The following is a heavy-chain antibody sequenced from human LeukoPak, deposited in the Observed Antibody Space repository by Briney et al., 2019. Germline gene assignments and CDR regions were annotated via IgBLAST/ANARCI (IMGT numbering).Heavy chain of an antibody. CDR1: GYTFTSYG. CDR3: ARERGIAAAGTLDYYYMDV. Sequence: ASVKVSCKASGYTFTSYGISWVRQAPGQGLEWMGWISAYNGNTNYAQKLQGRVTMTTDTSTSTAYMELRSLRSDDTAVYYCARERGIAAAGTLDYYYMDVWGKGTTVTVSS. J-gene: IGHJ6*03. V-gene: IGHV1-18*01. CDR2: ISAYNGNT. D-gene: IGHD6-13*01.